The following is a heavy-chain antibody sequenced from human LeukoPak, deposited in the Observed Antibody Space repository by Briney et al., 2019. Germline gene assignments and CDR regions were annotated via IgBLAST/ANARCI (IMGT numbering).Heavy chain of an antibody. CDR2: ISSSGSTI. V-gene: IGHV3-48*03. CDR1: GFTFSSYE. CDR3: AKSGSYYYDAFDI. J-gene: IGHJ3*02. Sequence: GGSLRLSCAASGFTFSSYEMNWVRQAPGKGLEWVSYISSSGSTIYYADSVKGRFTISRDNAKNSLYLQMNSLRVEDTAVYYCAKSGSYYYDAFDIWGQGTMVTVSS. D-gene: IGHD1-26*01.